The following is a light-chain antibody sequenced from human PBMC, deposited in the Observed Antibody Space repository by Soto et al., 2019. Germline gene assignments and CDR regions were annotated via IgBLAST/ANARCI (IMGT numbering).Light chain of an antibody. CDR3: QKRSDWPYT. V-gene: IGKV3-11*01. Sequence: EIVLTQSPATLALSPGARATLSCRSSQSVGRYLAWYQQRPGQAPRLLISDASNRATGIPAKFSGSGSGTDFTLTISSLEPEDFAVYYCQKRSDWPYTFGQGTKLEIK. CDR2: DAS. CDR1: QSVGRY. J-gene: IGKJ2*01.